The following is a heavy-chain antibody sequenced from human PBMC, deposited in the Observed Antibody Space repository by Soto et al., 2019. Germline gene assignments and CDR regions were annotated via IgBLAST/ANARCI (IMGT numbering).Heavy chain of an antibody. Sequence: EVQLVDSGGGLVKPGGSLRLSCAASGFTFSSYSMNWVRQAPGKGLEWVSSISSSSSYIYYADSVKGRFTISRDNAKNSLYLQMNSLRAEDTAVYYCACRLWFGESPHLNYWGQGTLVTVSS. V-gene: IGHV3-21*01. D-gene: IGHD3-10*01. CDR2: ISSSSSYI. CDR1: GFTFSSYS. CDR3: ACRLWFGESPHLNY. J-gene: IGHJ4*02.